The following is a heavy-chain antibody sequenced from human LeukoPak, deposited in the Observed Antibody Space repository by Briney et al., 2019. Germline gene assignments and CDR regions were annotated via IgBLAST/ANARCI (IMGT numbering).Heavy chain of an antibody. CDR1: GFTFSSYW. J-gene: IGHJ4*02. Sequence: GGSLRLSCAASGFTFSSYWMSWVRQAPGKGLEWVANIKQDGSEKYYVDSVKGRFTISRDNAKNSLYLQMNSLRAEDTAVYYCAKVYSYGRFDYWGQGTLVTVSS. CDR3: AKVYSYGRFDY. D-gene: IGHD5-18*01. CDR2: IKQDGSEK. V-gene: IGHV3-7*03.